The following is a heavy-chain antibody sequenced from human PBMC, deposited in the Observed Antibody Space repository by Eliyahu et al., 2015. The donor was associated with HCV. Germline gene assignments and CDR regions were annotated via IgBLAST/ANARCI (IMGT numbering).Heavy chain of an antibody. CDR2: RYTSGST. D-gene: IGHD4-17*01. V-gene: IGHV4-61*02. J-gene: IGHJ4*02. Sequence: QVELQESGPRLVKPSQTLSLTCTVSGGSXXGGXFYWSWIRPXAGKGLEXIGRRYTSGSTIYNPSLKSRVTLSIDTSKNQFSLRLSSVTAADTAVYYCARAFAVPPAFDYWGQGIQVAVSS. CDR3: ARAFAVPPAFDY. CDR1: GGSXXGGXFY.